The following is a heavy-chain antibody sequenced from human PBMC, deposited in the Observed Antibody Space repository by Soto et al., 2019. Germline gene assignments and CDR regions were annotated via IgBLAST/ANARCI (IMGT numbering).Heavy chain of an antibody. Sequence: TLSLTCTVSGGSISSYYWSWIRQPPGKGLEWIGYIYYSGSTNYNPSLKSRVTISVDTSKNQFSLNLSSVTAADTAVYYCARGFYDTGGYSSPFDIWGQGILVTVSS. CDR3: ARGFYDTGGYSSPFDI. V-gene: IGHV4-59*01. D-gene: IGHD3-22*01. CDR1: GGSISSYY. J-gene: IGHJ5*02. CDR2: IYYSGST.